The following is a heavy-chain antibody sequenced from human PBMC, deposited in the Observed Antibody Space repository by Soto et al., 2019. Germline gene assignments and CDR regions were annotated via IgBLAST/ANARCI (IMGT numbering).Heavy chain of an antibody. Sequence: QVTVKESGPVLVKRTETLTLTCTVSGFSLSNAGLGVSWNRQPPGKALEWLAHIFSNDDKSYSTSLKSRLTISKDTSKSQVVLTMTNMDPVDTATYYCASTYSTSWYWFDPWGQGTLVTVSS. CDR3: ASTYSTSWYWFDP. V-gene: IGHV2-26*04. J-gene: IGHJ5*02. CDR2: IFSNDDK. CDR1: GFSLSNAGLG. D-gene: IGHD6-13*01.